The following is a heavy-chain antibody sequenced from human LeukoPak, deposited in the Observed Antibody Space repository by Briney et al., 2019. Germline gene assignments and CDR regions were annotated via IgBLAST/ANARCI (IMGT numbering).Heavy chain of an antibody. CDR1: GGSISGSSYY. CDR3: ARALFGSWWFDY. V-gene: IGHV4-39*01. D-gene: IGHD2-15*01. Sequence: PSETLSLTCTVSGGSISGSSYYWGWIRQPPGKGLEWIGSIYYSGSTYYNPSLKSRVTISVDTSKNQFSLKLSSVTAADTAVYYCARALFGSWWFDYWGQGTLVTVSS. CDR2: IYYSGST. J-gene: IGHJ4*02.